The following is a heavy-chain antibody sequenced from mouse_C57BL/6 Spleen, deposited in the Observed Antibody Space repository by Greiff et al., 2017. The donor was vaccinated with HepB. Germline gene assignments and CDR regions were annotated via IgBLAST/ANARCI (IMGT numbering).Heavy chain of an antibody. CDR1: GYTFTSYW. CDR3: TSYDYDGYWYFDV. V-gene: IGHV1-5*01. CDR2: IYPGNSDP. D-gene: IGHD2-4*01. J-gene: IGHJ1*03. Sequence: EVKLQQSGTVLARPGASVKLSCKTSGYTFTSYWMHWVKQRPGQGLEWIGAIYPGNSDPSYNQKFKGKAKLTAVTSASTAYMELSSLTNEDSAVYYCTSYDYDGYWYFDVWGTGTTVTVSS.